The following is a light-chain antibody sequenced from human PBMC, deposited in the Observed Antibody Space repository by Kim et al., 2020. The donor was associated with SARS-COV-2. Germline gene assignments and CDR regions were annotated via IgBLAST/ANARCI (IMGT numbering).Light chain of an antibody. CDR2: KDS. J-gene: IGLJ2*01. CDR3: QSADSSGTYNVV. Sequence: PGQTARITCSGEALPKQYAYWYQQKPGQAPVLVIYKDSERPSGIPERFSGSSSGTTVTLTISGVQAEDEADYYCQSADSSGTYNVVFGGGTQLTVL. CDR1: ALPKQY. V-gene: IGLV3-25*03.